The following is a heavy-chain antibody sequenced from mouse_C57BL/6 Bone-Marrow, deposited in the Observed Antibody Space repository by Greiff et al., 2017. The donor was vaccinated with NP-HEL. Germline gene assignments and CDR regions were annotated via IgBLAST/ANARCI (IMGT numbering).Heavy chain of an antibody. Sequence: QVQLQQSGAELVRPGASVKLSCKASGYTFTYYYINWVKQRPGQGLEWIARIYPGSGNTYYNEKFKGKATLTAEKSSSTAYMQLSSLTSEDSAVYFCARRGIYDGYYGDYWGQGTSVTVSS. V-gene: IGHV1-76*01. CDR3: ARRGIYDGYYGDY. CDR2: IYPGSGNT. J-gene: IGHJ4*01. D-gene: IGHD2-3*01. CDR1: GYTFTYYY.